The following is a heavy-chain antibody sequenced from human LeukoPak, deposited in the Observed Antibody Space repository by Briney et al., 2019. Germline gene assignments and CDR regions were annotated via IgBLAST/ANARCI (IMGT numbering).Heavy chain of an antibody. V-gene: IGHV3-7*01. D-gene: IGHD6-13*01. CDR3: TRGSRGIAAAGTLYYYYYYMDV. CDR2: IKQDGSEK. J-gene: IGHJ6*03. Sequence: PGGSLRLSCAASGFTLSTYWMSWVRPAPGKGREGVANIKQDGSEKYYVHSVKGRFTISRDNAKNSLYLQMNSLRADGTGGYYCTRGSRGIAAAGTLYYYYYYMDVWGKGTTVTVSS. CDR1: GFTLSTYW.